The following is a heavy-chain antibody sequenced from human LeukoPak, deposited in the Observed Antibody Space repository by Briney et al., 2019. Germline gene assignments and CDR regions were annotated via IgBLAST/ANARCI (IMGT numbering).Heavy chain of an antibody. J-gene: IGHJ4*02. CDR3: ARFLAGYGDYRYYFDF. D-gene: IGHD4-17*01. CDR1: GYTFTGYY. CDR2: INPNSGGT. Sequence: ASVKVSCKASGYTFTGYYLHWVRQAPGQGLEWMGWINPNSGGTNYAQRFQGGVTMTRDTSISTAYMELSRLRSDDTAVYYCARFLAGYGDYRYYFDFWGQGTLVIISS. V-gene: IGHV1-2*02.